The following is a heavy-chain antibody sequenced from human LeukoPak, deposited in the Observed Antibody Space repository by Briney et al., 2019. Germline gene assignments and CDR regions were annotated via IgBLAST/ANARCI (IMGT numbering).Heavy chain of an antibody. D-gene: IGHD2-21*02. J-gene: IGHJ4*02. CDR3: AKGRSGSCYSPFDY. Sequence: GGSLRLSCAASGFIFSTYALNWVRQAPGKGLEWVSAICAGTGSTYYADSVKGRFTISRDDAKNVLYLQMNSLGAEDTAIYYCAKGRSGSCYSPFDYWGQGTLVTVSS. V-gene: IGHV3-23*01. CDR1: GFIFSTYA. CDR2: ICAGTGST.